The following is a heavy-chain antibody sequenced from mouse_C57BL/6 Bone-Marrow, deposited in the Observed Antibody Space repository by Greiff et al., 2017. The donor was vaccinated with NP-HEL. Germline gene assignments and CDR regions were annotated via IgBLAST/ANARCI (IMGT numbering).Heavy chain of an antibody. CDR3: AIGRGY. D-gene: IGHD2-14*01. Sequence: EVQLQQSGPVLVKPGASVKMSCKASGYTFTDYYMNWVQQSHGKSLEWIGVINPYNGGTNYNQKVKGKATLTVDKSTSTAYMELNSLTSEDSAVSNCAIGRGYWGQGTTLTVSS. J-gene: IGHJ2*01. CDR1: GYTFTDYY. V-gene: IGHV1-19*01. CDR2: INPYNGGT.